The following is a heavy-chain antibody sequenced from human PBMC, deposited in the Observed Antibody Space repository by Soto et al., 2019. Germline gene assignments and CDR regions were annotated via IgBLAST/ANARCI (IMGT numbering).Heavy chain of an antibody. V-gene: IGHV4-59*01. J-gene: IGHJ4*02. Sequence: SETLSLTCTISGGSISVYYLSWIRQSPGQGLEWIGYIYDSGSPYYNPSLKTRVTISADTSKNQISLKLTSATAADTAVYFCARGVGSSPPRYWGRGTLVTVSS. CDR3: ARGVGSSPPRY. CDR1: GGSISVYY. CDR2: IYDSGSP. D-gene: IGHD3-9*01.